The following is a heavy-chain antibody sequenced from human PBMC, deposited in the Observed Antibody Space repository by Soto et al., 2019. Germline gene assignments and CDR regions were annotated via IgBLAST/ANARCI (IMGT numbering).Heavy chain of an antibody. CDR3: AASAHGSGGSSLDY. CDR1: GFIFSIYG. J-gene: IGHJ4*02. V-gene: IGHV3-30*03. Sequence: QVQLVESGGGVVQPGRSLRLSCAASGFIFSIYGMHWVRQAPGKGLGWVAAISYDGSNEYYADSVKGRFTISRDNSKNTLYLQMNSLRADDTAVYYCAASAHGSGGSSLDYWGQGTLVTVSS. CDR2: ISYDGSNE. D-gene: IGHD2-15*01.